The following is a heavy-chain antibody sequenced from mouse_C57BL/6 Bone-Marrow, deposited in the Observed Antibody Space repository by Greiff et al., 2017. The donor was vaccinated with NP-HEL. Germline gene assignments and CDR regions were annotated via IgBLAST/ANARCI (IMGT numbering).Heavy chain of an antibody. CDR1: GYTFTSYW. J-gene: IGHJ4*01. CDR2: INPSSGYI. V-gene: IGHV1-7*01. CDR3: ASGWLRRWLDY. D-gene: IGHD2-2*01. Sequence: QVQLQQSGAELAKPGASVKLSCKASGYTFTSYWMHWVKQRPGQGLEWIGYINPSSGYIKYNQKFKDKATLTADKSSSTAYMQLSRLTYDDSAVYYCASGWLRRWLDYWGRGTSVTVSS.